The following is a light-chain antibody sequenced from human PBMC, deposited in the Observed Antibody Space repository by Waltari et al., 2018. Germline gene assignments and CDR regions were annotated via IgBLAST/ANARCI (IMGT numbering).Light chain of an antibody. CDR1: SSAIGYYNA. CDR3: SSYAGSNTYI. CDR2: EVS. V-gene: IGLV2-11*01. J-gene: IGLJ1*01. Sequence: QAAPTQPPSVSGPPGQSVTISCTGTSSAIGYYNAVSWYQQHPGQAPKLMIYEVSKRPSGVSYRFSGSKSSNTASLTISGLQAEDEADYYCSSYAGSNTYIFGAGTRLTVL.